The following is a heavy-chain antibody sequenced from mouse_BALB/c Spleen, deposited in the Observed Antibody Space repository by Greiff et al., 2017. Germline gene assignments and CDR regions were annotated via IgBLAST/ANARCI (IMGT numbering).Heavy chain of an antibody. CDR2: ISSGSSTI. J-gene: IGHJ2*01. V-gene: IGHV5-17*02. CDR1: GFTFSSFG. Sequence: EVHLVESGGGLVQPGGSRKLSCAASGFTFSSFGMHWVRQAPEKGLEWVAYISSGSSTIYYADTVKGRFTISRDNPKNTLFLQMTSLRSEDTAMYYCARGDYGSSYYFDYWGQGTTLTGSS. CDR3: ARGDYGSSYYFDY. D-gene: IGHD1-1*01.